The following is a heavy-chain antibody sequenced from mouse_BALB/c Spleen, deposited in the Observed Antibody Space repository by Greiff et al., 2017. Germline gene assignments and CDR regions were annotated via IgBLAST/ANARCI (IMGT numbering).Heavy chain of an antibody. D-gene: IGHD2-1*01. CDR3: AREGDYGNYYAMDY. V-gene: IGHV2-9*02. J-gene: IGHJ4*01. Sequence: QVQLKESGPGLVAPSQSLSITCTVSGFSLTSYGVHWVRQPPGKGLEWLGVIWAGGSTNYNSALMSRLSISKDNSKSQVFLKMNSLQTDDTAMYYCAREGDYGNYYAMDYWGQGTSVTVSS. CDR2: IWAGGST. CDR1: GFSLTSYG.